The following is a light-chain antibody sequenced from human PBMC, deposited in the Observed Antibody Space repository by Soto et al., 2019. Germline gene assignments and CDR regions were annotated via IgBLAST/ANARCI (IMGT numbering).Light chain of an antibody. V-gene: IGLV2-14*01. J-gene: IGLJ2*01. CDR1: SRDVGGYNY. CDR2: DVS. CDR3: SSYTSSSTPGV. Sequence: QSALTQPASVSGSPGQSITISCTGTSRDVGGYNYVSWYQQHPGKAHKLMIYDVSKRPSGVSNRFSGSKSGNTASLTISGLQAEDQADYYGSSYTSSSTPGVFGGGTKLTVL.